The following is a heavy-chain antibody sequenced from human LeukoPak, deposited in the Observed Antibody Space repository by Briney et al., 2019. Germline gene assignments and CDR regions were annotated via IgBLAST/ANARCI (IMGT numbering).Heavy chain of an antibody. CDR2: IYTSGST. CDR1: GGSISSVSYY. Sequence: SQTLSLTCTVSGGSISSVSYYWRWIRQPAGKGLEWIGRIYTSGSTNYNPSLKSRVTISVDTSKNQFSLKLSSVTAADTAVYYCASLDYGGNRGYYFDYWGQGTLVTVSS. CDR3: ASLDYGGNRGYYFDY. V-gene: IGHV4-61*02. D-gene: IGHD4-23*01. J-gene: IGHJ4*02.